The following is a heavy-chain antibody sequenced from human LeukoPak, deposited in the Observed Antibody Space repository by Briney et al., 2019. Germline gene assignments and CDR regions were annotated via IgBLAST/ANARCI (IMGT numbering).Heavy chain of an antibody. Sequence: SETLSLTCAVYGGSFGGYYWSWIRQPPGKGLEWIGEINHSGSTNYNPSLKSRVTISVDTSKNQFSLKLSSVTAADTAVYYCARGRSVCSGGSCYSAEYFQHWGQGTLVTVSS. CDR1: GGSFGGYY. J-gene: IGHJ1*01. CDR3: ARGRSVCSGGSCYSAEYFQH. D-gene: IGHD2-15*01. V-gene: IGHV4-34*01. CDR2: INHSGST.